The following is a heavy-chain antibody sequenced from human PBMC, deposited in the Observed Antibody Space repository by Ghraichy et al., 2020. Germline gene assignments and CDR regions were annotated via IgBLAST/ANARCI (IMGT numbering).Heavy chain of an antibody. V-gene: IGHV4-39*01. CDR1: GGSISSSSYY. Sequence: SETLSLTCTVSGGSISSSSYYWGWIRQPPGKGLEWIGSIYYSGSTYYNPSLKSRVTISVDTSKNQFSLKLSSVTAAHTAVYYCARQQLIVGATRFDYWGQGTLVTVSS. D-gene: IGHD1-26*01. CDR2: IYYSGST. J-gene: IGHJ4*02. CDR3: ARQQLIVGATRFDY.